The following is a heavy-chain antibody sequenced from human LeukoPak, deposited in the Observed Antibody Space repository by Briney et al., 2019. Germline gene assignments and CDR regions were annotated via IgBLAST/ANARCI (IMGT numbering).Heavy chain of an antibody. Sequence: PGGSLRLSCAASGLNFSSYLMHWVRQVPGKGLVWISPISSDRNTRTYADSVKGRVTLSRDNATTTLYMQMSSLRAEETALYYCVREQKTGDSRFFDYWGQGTLVTVSS. J-gene: IGHJ4*02. CDR1: GLNFSSYL. V-gene: IGHV3-74*01. CDR2: ISSDRNTR. CDR3: VREQKTGDSRFFDY. D-gene: IGHD1-1*01.